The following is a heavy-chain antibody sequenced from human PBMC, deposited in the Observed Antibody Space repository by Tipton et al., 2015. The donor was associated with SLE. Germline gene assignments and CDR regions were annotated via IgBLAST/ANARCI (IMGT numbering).Heavy chain of an antibody. J-gene: IGHJ4*02. Sequence: SLRLSCAASGFTFTTYDMSWVRQAPGMGLEWVSGISSTGGSTFYADSVKGRFTISRDNSKNTLYLQMNSLRAEDTAVYYCAKDMSPNSYGFLFDYWGQGTLVTVSS. V-gene: IGHV3-23*01. CDR1: GFTFTTYD. D-gene: IGHD5-18*01. CDR2: ISSTGGST. CDR3: AKDMSPNSYGFLFDY.